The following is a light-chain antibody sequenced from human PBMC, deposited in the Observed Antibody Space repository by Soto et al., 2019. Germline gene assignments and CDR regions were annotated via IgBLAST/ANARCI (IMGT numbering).Light chain of an antibody. CDR3: QQANSFPRGLT. J-gene: IGKJ4*01. CDR1: QSVSSSY. V-gene: IGKV3-20*01. Sequence: EIVLTQSPGTLSLSPGERATLSCRASQSVSSSYLAWYQQKPGQAPRLLIYGASSRATGIPDRFSGSGSGTDFTLTISSLQPEDFATYYCQQANSFPRGLTFGGGTKVDIK. CDR2: GAS.